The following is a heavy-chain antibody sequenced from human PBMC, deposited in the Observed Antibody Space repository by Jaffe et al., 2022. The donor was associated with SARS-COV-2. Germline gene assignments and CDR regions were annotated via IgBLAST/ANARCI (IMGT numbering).Heavy chain of an antibody. D-gene: IGHD6-19*01. V-gene: IGHV3-11*01. CDR3: ARDFGRRIAVTLPLFRAFDI. J-gene: IGHJ3*02. CDR1: GFTFSDYY. CDR2: ISSSGSTI. Sequence: QVQLVESGGGLVKPGGSLRLSCAASGFTFSDYYMSWIRQAPGKGLEWVSYISSSGSTIYYADSVKGRFTISRDNAKNSLYLQMNSLRAEDTAVYYCARDFGRRIAVTLPLFRAFDIWGQGTMVTVSS.